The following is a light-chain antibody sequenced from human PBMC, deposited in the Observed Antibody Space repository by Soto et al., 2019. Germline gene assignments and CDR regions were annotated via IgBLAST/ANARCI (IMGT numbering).Light chain of an antibody. CDR2: EVT. V-gene: IGLV2-8*01. Sequence: QSSLAHPPSTSGSPGQSVAISCTVTNSDVGGYNYVSWYQQHPGKAPKLMMYEVTKRPSGVPDRFSGSTSGNTASLTVSGLLAEDEADYYCASYAGSNRVFGTGTQVTVL. CDR1: NSDVGGYNY. CDR3: ASYAGSNRV. J-gene: IGLJ1*01.